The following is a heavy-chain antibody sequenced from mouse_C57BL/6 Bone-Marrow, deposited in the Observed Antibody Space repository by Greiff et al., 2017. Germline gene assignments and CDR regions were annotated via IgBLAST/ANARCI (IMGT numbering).Heavy chain of an antibody. CDR1: GYTFTSYG. V-gene: IGHV1-81*01. CDR2: IYPRSGNT. CDR3: ARSWYGTPGDY. D-gene: IGHD2-10*02. J-gene: IGHJ2*01. Sequence: QVQLQQSGAELARPGASVKLSCKASGYTFTSYGISWVKQRTGQGLEWIGEIYPRSGNTYYNEKFKGKATLTANKSSSTAYMERRSLTSDDSAVYVCARSWYGTPGDYWGQGTTLTVSA.